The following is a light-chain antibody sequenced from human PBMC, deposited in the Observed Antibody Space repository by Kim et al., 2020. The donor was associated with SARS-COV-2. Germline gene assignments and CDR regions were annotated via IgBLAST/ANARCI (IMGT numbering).Light chain of an antibody. CDR1: SSDIGSYNL. V-gene: IGLV2-14*02. Sequence: QSLTTSCTGSSSDIGSYNLGSWYQQHPGKAPKVMISEVSKRPSGVSNRFSGSKSGDTASLTISGLQAEDEADYYCCSYTSSSTLYVFGTGTKVTVL. CDR2: EVS. CDR3: CSYTSSSTLYV. J-gene: IGLJ1*01.